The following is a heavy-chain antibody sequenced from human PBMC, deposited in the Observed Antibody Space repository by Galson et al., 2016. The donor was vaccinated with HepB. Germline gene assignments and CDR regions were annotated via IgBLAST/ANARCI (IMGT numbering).Heavy chain of an antibody. J-gene: IGHJ6*02. Sequence: SLRLSCAASRFSFSSYSMTWVRQAPGKGLKWVSVISGSGATIYYADSVKGRFTISRDNSRNTLYLQMNSLRAEDTAVYYCAKAALEWLLKGHGVDVWGQGTTVTVSS. CDR1: RFSFSSYS. CDR3: AKAALEWLLKGHGVDV. D-gene: IGHD6-19*01. V-gene: IGHV3-23*01. CDR2: ISGSGATI.